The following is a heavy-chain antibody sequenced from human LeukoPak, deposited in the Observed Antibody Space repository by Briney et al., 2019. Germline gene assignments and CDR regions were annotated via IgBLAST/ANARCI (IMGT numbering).Heavy chain of an antibody. CDR2: MNPNSGNT. CDR1: GYTFTSYD. Sequence: ASVKVSCKASGYTFTSYDINWVRQATGQGLEWMGWMNPNSGNTGYAQKFQGRVTMTRNTSISTAYMELSSLRSEDTAVYYCARGESIAVGYFDYWGQETLVTVSS. D-gene: IGHD6-19*01. CDR3: ARGESIAVGYFDY. V-gene: IGHV1-8*01. J-gene: IGHJ4*02.